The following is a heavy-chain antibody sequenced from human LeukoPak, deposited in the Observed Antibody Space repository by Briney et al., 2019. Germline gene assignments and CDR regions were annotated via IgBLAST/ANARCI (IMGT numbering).Heavy chain of an antibody. Sequence: GGSLRLSCAASGFTFSSYGMHWVRQAPGKGLEWVAFIRYDGSNKYYADSVKGRFTISRDNSKNTLYLQMNSLRAEDTAVYYCAKSVPAATAVYGYGIFDYWGQGTLVTVCS. CDR3: AKSVPAATAVYGYGIFDY. V-gene: IGHV3-30*02. CDR2: IRYDGSNK. D-gene: IGHD2-2*01. CDR1: GFTFSSYG. J-gene: IGHJ4*02.